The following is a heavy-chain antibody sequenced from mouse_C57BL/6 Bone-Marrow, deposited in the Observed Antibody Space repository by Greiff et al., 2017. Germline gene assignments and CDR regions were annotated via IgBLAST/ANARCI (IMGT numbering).Heavy chain of an antibody. J-gene: IGHJ1*03. Sequence: QVQLQQPGAELVMPGASVKLSCKASGYTFTSYWMHWVKQRPGQGLEWIGEIDPSDSYTNYNQKFKGKSTLTVDKSSITAYMQLSSLTSEDSAFYYCAREGEIRNWYFDVWGTGTTVTVSS. CDR2: IDPSDSYT. CDR3: AREGEIRNWYFDV. CDR1: GYTFTSYW. V-gene: IGHV1-69*01.